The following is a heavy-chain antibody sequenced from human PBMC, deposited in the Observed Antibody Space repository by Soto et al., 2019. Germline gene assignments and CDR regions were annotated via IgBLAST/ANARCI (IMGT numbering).Heavy chain of an antibody. CDR3: ATSGNCSPFFDF. CDR2: INNGGGT. CDR1: QYTFTNFY. D-gene: IGHD2-15*01. J-gene: IGHJ4*02. V-gene: IGHV1-2*02. Sequence: ASVKVSCKASQYTFTNFYLHWVRQAPGQRPEWMGWINNGGGTIYAEKFQSRLTMTRDTSITTAYMELSRLSSDDTAFYYCATSGNCSPFFDFWGQGTLVTVSS.